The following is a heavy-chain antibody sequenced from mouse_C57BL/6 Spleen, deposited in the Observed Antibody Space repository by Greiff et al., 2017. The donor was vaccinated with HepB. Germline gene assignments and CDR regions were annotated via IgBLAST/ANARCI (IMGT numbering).Heavy chain of an antibody. D-gene: IGHD1-1*01. CDR2: IDPSDSYT. J-gene: IGHJ4*01. V-gene: IGHV1-69*01. CDR1: GYTFTSYW. Sequence: QVQLQQPGAELVMPGASVKLSCKASGYTFTSYWMHWVKQRPGQGLEWIGEIDPSDSYTNYNQKFKGKSTLTVDKSSSTAYMQLSSLTSEDSAVYYCARRVHLLLRSYAMDYWGQGTSVTVSS. CDR3: ARRVHLLLRSYAMDY.